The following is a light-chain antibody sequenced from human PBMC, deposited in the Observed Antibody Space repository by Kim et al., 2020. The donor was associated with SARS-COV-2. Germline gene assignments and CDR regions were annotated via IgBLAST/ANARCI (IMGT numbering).Light chain of an antibody. CDR2: DVT. Sequence: GQSITTSCTRTSSDVGGYNYVSWYQQHPGNAPKLMIYDVTKRPSGVSNRFSGSKSGNTASLTISALQAEDEADYYCSSYTSSNTWVFGGGTQLTVL. V-gene: IGLV2-14*03. CDR1: SSDVGGYNY. CDR3: SSYTSSNTWV. J-gene: IGLJ3*02.